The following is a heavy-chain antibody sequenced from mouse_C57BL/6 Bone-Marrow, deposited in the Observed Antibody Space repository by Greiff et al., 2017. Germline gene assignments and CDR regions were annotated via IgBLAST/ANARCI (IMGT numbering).Heavy chain of an antibody. D-gene: IGHD1-1*01. Sequence: QVQLQQSGAELVRPGASVKLSCKASGYTFTDYYITWVKQRPGQGLEWIARIYPGSGNTYYNEKFKGKATLTAEKSSSTAYMQLSSLTSEDSAVYFCARQDYGSSPWFAYWGQGTLVTVSA. CDR2: IYPGSGNT. CDR1: GYTFTDYY. J-gene: IGHJ3*01. V-gene: IGHV1-76*01. CDR3: ARQDYGSSPWFAY.